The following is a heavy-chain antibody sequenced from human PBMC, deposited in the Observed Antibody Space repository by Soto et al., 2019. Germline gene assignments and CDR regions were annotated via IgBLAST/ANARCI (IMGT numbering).Heavy chain of an antibody. V-gene: IGHV4-34*01. D-gene: IGHD6-25*01. J-gene: IGHJ6*02. Sequence: PSETLSLTCAVYGGSFSGYYWTWIRQPPGTELEWIGEINHSGSTNYNPSLKSRVTISVDTSKNQFSLKLSSVTAADTAVYYCARAQRKRLLLPTYYYYGMDVWGQGTTVTVSS. CDR1: GGSFSGYY. CDR3: ARAQRKRLLLPTYYYYGMDV. CDR2: INHSGST.